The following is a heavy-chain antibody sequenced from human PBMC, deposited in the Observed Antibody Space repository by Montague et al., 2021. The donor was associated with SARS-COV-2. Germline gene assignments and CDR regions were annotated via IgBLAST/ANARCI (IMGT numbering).Heavy chain of an antibody. V-gene: IGHV4-31*03. CDR3: ARVHFVSISCYPDAFDF. D-gene: IGHD2-15*01. J-gene: IGHJ3*01. Sequence: TLSLTCTFSGGSINSGGYDWSWIRQHPGKGLEWIGYIYYSGNTHYNPSLKSRLTISVDTSKNQFSLKMSSVTAVDTAVYYCARVHFVSISCYPDAFDFWGQGTMVTVSS. CDR1: GGSINSGGYD. CDR2: IYYSGNT.